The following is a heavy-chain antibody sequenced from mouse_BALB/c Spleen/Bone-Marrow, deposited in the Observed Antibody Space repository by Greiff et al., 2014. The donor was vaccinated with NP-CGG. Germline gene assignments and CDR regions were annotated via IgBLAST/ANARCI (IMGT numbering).Heavy chain of an antibody. D-gene: IGHD2-1*01. Sequence: QVQLQQSGAELVKPGASVKLSCKASGYTFTSYWMHWVKQRPGQGLEWIGEINPSNGRTNYNEKFKSKATLTVDKSSSTAYMRLSSLTSEDSAVYYCARCYYGNYFDYWGQGTTLTVSS. CDR3: ARCYYGNYFDY. V-gene: IGHV1S81*02. CDR2: INPSNGRT. CDR1: GYTFTSYW. J-gene: IGHJ2*01.